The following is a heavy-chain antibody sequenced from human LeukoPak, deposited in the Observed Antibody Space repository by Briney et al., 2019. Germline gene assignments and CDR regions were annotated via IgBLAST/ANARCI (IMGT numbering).Heavy chain of an antibody. V-gene: IGHV3-21*01. J-gene: IGHJ4*02. Sequence: KAGGSLRLSCAASGFTFSSYSMNWVRQAPGKGLEWVSSISSSSSYIYYADSVKGRFTISRDNAKNSLYLQMNSLRAEDTAVYYCARAKYQLLWYFDYWGQGTLVTVSS. CDR2: ISSSSSYI. D-gene: IGHD2-2*01. CDR1: GFTFSSYS. CDR3: ARAKYQLLWYFDY.